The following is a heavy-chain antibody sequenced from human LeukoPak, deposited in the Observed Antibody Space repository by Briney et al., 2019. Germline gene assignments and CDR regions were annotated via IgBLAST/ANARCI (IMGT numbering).Heavy chain of an antibody. D-gene: IGHD3-16*01. CDR2: ISSSGFDT. J-gene: IGHJ4*02. Sequence: PGGSRRLSCEVSGFTFRNYDMTWVRQAPGKGLEWVSSISSSGFDTYYADSVRGRFTISRDNSMNTLYLQMNSLSGDDTAVYYCAQDRPFGAFRSGLHYWGQATLVIVSS. V-gene: IGHV3-23*01. CDR3: AQDRPFGAFRSGLHY. CDR1: GFTFRNYD.